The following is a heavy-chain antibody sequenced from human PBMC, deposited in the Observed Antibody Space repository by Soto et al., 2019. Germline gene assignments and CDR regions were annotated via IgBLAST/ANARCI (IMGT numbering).Heavy chain of an antibody. CDR2: IDGDGSA. Sequence: EVQLLESGGGLVQPGGSLRLSCVASGFTLSNYAMSWVRQAPGKGLEWVSVIDGDGSAKFADSVKGRLTVSRDNSKNTLYLQMDSLRAEDTAIYSCAKDAVSYNGIYDPFDIWGRGTMVTVSS. CDR3: AKDAVSYNGIYDPFDI. V-gene: IGHV3-23*01. D-gene: IGHD1-1*01. J-gene: IGHJ3*02. CDR1: GFTLSNYA.